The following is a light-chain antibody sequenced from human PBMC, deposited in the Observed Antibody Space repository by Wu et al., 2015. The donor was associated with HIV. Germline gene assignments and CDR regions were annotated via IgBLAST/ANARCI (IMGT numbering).Light chain of an antibody. CDR2: AAS. CDR3: QQTYSTPKT. V-gene: IGKV1-39*01. CDR1: QSISSD. J-gene: IGKJ1*01. Sequence: DIQMTQSPSSLSASVGDRVTITRRASQSISSDLKWYQQKPGAAPQLLIYAASSLQSGVPSRFSGSGSGTDFTLTISSLQPEDFATYYCQQTYSTPKTFGQGTKVEIK.